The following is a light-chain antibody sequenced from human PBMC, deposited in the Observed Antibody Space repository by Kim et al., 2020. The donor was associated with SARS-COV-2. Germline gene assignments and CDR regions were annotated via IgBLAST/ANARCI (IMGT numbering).Light chain of an antibody. Sequence: RGARSSTGSNSNIGAGEDVHWYQQLPGTAPKLIVYGSSDRPTGVPDRFAGSKSGTSASLAINGLQAEDEADYYCQSYDSSLSGWVFGGGTQLTVL. CDR3: QSYDSSLSGWV. CDR2: GSS. CDR1: NSNIGAGED. J-gene: IGLJ3*02. V-gene: IGLV1-40*01.